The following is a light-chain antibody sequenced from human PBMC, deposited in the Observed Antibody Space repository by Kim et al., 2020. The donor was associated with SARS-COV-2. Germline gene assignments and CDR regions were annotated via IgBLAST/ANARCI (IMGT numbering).Light chain of an antibody. V-gene: IGKV2-30*01. Sequence: PAASSGRSSQSLVYSDGNTYLSWYQQRPGQSPRRLIYKVSNRDSGGPDRFSGSGSGTDFTLKISRVEAEDVGVYYCMQATHWPWTFGQGTKVDIK. CDR2: KVS. CDR1: QSLVYSDGNTY. J-gene: IGKJ1*01. CDR3: MQATHWPWT.